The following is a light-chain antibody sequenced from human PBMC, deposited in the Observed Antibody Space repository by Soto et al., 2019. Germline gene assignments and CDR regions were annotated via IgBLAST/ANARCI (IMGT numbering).Light chain of an antibody. CDR1: RSISTY. J-gene: IGKJ1*01. Sequence: DIQMTQSPASLSASVGGKVTITCRSSRSISTYLIWYRQRPGNAPKLLIYTASSLQSGVPSRFSGSGSGTDFALTISSLQPEDFATYYCQQSYTTPPTFGQGTKVYIK. CDR3: QQSYTTPPT. V-gene: IGKV1-39*01. CDR2: TAS.